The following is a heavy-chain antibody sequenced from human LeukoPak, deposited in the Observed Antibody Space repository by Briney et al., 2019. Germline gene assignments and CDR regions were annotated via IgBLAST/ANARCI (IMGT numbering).Heavy chain of an antibody. J-gene: IGHJ3*02. V-gene: IGHV4-34*01. CDR1: GGSFSGYY. CDR2: INHSGST. Sequence: SETLSITCAVYGGSFSGYYWSWIRQPPGKGLEWIGEINHSGSTNYNPSLKSRVTISVDTSKNQFSLKLSSVTAADTAVYYCARGWLLVDAFDIWGQGTMVTVSS. D-gene: IGHD1-26*01. CDR3: ARGWLLVDAFDI.